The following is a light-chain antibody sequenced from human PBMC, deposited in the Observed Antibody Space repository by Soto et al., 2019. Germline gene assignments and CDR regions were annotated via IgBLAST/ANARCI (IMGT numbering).Light chain of an antibody. CDR2: DND. Sequence: QSVLTQLPSASGTPGQRVTISCFGSSSNLGKNYVHWYQQLPGTAPKLLVSDNDQRPSGVPDRFSGSKSGTSASLAISGLRSEDEADYYCASWDDSLSGSWVFGGGTKLTVL. CDR1: SSNLGKNY. V-gene: IGLV1-47*01. CDR3: ASWDDSLSGSWV. J-gene: IGLJ3*02.